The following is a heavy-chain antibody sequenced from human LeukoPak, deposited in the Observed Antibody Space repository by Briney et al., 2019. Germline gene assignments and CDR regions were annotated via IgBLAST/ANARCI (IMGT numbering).Heavy chain of an antibody. J-gene: IGHJ4*02. V-gene: IGHV3-21*01. CDR1: GFTFSSYS. D-gene: IGHD5-18*01. CDR3: IARKDTAMVH. Sequence: NPGGSLRLSCAASGFTFSSYSMNWVRQAPGKGLEWVSSISSSSSYIYYADSVKGRFTISRDNAKNSLYLQMNSVRAEDTAVYYCIARKDTAMVHWGQGTLVTVSS. CDR2: ISSSSSYI.